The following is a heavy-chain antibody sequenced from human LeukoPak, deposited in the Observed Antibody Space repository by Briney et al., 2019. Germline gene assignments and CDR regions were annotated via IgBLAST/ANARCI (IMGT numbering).Heavy chain of an antibody. CDR2: IYYSGST. Sequence: SETLSLTCTVSGGSISSYYWSWIRQPPGKGLEWIGYIYYSGSTNYNPSLKSRVTISVDTSKNQFSLKLSSVTAADTAVYYCARATVTGWRLDAFDIWGQGTMVTVSS. J-gene: IGHJ3*02. CDR1: GGSISSYY. V-gene: IGHV4-59*01. CDR3: ARATVTGWRLDAFDI. D-gene: IGHD4-17*01.